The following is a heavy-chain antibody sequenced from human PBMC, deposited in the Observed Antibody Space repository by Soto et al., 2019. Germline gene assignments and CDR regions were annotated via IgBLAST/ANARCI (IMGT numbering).Heavy chain of an antibody. Sequence: PSETLSLTCTVSGGSISSGDYYWSWIRQPPGKGLEWIGYIYYSGSTYYNPSLKSRVTISVDTSKNQFSLKLSSVTAADTAVYYCARDMATTPPYYYYGMDVWGQGTTVTVSS. CDR1: GGSISSGDYY. CDR3: ARDMATTPPYYYYGMDV. J-gene: IGHJ6*02. CDR2: IYYSGST. D-gene: IGHD5-12*01. V-gene: IGHV4-30-4*01.